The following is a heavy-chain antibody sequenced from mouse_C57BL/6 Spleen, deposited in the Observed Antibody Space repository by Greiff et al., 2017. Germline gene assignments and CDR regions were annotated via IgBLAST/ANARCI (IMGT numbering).Heavy chain of an antibody. CDR2: IHPNSGST. D-gene: IGHD2-4*01. CDR3: ASYYDYDYYAMDY. CDR1: GYTFTSYC. J-gene: IGHJ4*01. Sequence: QVQLQQPGAELVKPGASVKLSCKASGYTFTSYCMHWVKQRPGQGLEWIGMIHPNSGSTNYNEKFKSKATLTVDKSSSTAYMQLSSLTSEDSAVYYCASYYDYDYYAMDYWGQGTSVTVSS. V-gene: IGHV1-64*01.